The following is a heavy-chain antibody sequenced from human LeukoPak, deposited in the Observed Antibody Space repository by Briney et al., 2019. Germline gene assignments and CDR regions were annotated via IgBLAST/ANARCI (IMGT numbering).Heavy chain of an antibody. J-gene: IGHJ4*02. CDR1: GFMFSNYW. CDR3: ASTNTFDY. Sequence: PGESLRLSCSASGFMFSNYWMNWVRQAPGKGLEWVANIKQGGSEKNYVDSVNGRFTISRDNAKNSLYLQMNSLRAEDTAVYYCASTNTFDYWGQGSQVTVSP. CDR2: IKQGGSEK. V-gene: IGHV3-7*05.